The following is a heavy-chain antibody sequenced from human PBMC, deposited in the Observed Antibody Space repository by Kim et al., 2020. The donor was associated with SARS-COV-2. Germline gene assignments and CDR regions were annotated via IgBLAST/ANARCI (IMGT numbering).Heavy chain of an antibody. CDR3: ARSRGVDY. CDR2: IKQDGSQK. J-gene: IGHJ4*02. D-gene: IGHD2-2*01. Sequence: GGSLRLSCAASGFTFSSYAMSWVRQTPVKGLEWVANIKQDGSQKYYVDSVKGRFTISRDNAKNSLYLQMNSLRAEDTAMYYCARSRGVDYWGQGTVGTV. CDR1: GFTFSSYA. V-gene: IGHV3-7*01.